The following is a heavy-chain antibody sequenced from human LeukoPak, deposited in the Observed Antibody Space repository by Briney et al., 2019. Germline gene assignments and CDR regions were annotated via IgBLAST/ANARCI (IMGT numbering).Heavy chain of an antibody. Sequence: PGGSLRLSCAASGFTFSSYGMHWVRQAPGKGLEWVAFIRYDGSNKYYADSVKGRFTISRDNSKNTLYLQMNSLRAEDTAVYYCAKTESSSPPGWFDPWGQGTLVTVSS. V-gene: IGHV3-30*02. CDR1: GFTFSSYG. CDR2: IRYDGSNK. J-gene: IGHJ5*02. CDR3: AKTESSSPPGWFDP. D-gene: IGHD6-13*01.